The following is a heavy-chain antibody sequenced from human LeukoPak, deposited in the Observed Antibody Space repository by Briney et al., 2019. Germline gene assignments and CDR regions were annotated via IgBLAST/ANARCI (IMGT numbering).Heavy chain of an antibody. CDR2: IYYSGST. CDR3: AIEKAAAGRGFDY. Sequence: SETLSLTCTVSGGSISSHYWSWIPQPPGKGLEWIGYIYYSGSTNYNPSLKSRVTISVDTSKNQFSLKLSSVTAADTAVYYCAIEKAAAGRGFDYWGQGTLVTVSS. V-gene: IGHV4-59*11. D-gene: IGHD6-13*01. J-gene: IGHJ4*02. CDR1: GGSISSHY.